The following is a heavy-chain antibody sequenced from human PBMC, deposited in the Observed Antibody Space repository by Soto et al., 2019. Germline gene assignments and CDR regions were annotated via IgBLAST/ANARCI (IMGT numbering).Heavy chain of an antibody. V-gene: IGHV1-69*12. Sequence: QVQLVQSGAEVKKPGSSVTVSCKASGGTFGNSAISWVRQAPGQGLEWMGGIIPIFPTPDYAQKFQGRVTITADEATSTAHVEIPSPRSEATAVYFCARDKDRLQIGGTHCYAMDLWGQGTTVTVPS. CDR3: ARDKDRLQIGGTHCYAMDL. CDR2: IIPIFPTP. CDR1: GGTFGNSA. J-gene: IGHJ6*02. D-gene: IGHD6-25*01.